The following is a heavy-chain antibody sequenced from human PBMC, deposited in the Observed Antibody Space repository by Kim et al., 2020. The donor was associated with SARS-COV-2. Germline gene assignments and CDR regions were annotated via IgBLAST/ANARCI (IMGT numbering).Heavy chain of an antibody. V-gene: IGHV4-4*02. CDR3: ARGEGIAVAGRGWWYFDL. CDR2: IYHSGST. J-gene: IGHJ2*01. CDR1: GGSISSSNW. Sequence: SETLSLTCAVSGGSISSSNWWSWVRQPPGKGLEWIGEIYHSGSTNYNPSLKSRVTISVDKSKNQFSLKLSSVTAADTDVYYCARGEGIAVAGRGWWYFDLWGRGTLVTVSS. D-gene: IGHD6-19*01.